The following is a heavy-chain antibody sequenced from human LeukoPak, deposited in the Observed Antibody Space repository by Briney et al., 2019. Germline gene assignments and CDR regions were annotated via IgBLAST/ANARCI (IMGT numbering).Heavy chain of an antibody. CDR2: IIPIFGTA. CDR1: GGTFSSYA. D-gene: IGHD3-9*01. Sequence: ASVKVSCKASGGTFSSYAISWVRQAPGQGLEWMGGIIPIFGTANYAQKFQGRVTITADESTSTAYMELSSLRSEDTAVYYCARGGRYFDWLSPRLYYYYMDVWGKGTTVTISS. J-gene: IGHJ6*03. CDR3: ARGGRYFDWLSPRLYYYYMDV. V-gene: IGHV1-69*13.